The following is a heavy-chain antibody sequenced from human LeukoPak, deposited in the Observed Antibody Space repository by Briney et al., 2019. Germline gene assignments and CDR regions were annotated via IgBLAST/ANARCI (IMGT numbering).Heavy chain of an antibody. CDR1: GFIVIGNN. D-gene: IGHD4/OR15-4a*01. V-gene: IGHV3-53*01. CDR2: IYSDNT. Sequence: PGGSLRLSCAASGFIVIGNNMSWGRQAPGKGLEWVSFIYSDNTHYSDSVKGRFTISRDNSKNTLYLQMNSLRAEDTAVYYCARRAGAYSHPYDYWGQGTLVTVSS. J-gene: IGHJ4*02. CDR3: ARRAGAYSHPYDY.